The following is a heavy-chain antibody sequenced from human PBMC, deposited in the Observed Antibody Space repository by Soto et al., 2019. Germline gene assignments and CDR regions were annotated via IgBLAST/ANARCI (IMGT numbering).Heavy chain of an antibody. D-gene: IGHD3-22*01. V-gene: IGHV1-69*01. CDR2: IIPIFGTA. J-gene: IGHJ6*02. CDR1: GGTFSSYA. Sequence: QVQLVQSGAEVKKPGSSVKVSCKASGGTFSSYAISWVRQAPGQGLEWMGGIIPIFGTANYAQKFQGRVTITADESTSTAYMELSSLRSEDTAVYYCARDKLGYYDSSGYYRVSVPPDYYYGMDVWGQGTTVPVSS. CDR3: ARDKLGYYDSSGYYRVSVPPDYYYGMDV.